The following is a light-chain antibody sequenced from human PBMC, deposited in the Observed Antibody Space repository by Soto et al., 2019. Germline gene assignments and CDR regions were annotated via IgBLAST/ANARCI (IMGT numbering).Light chain of an antibody. Sequence: QSALTQPASVSGSPGQSITISCTGTISDVGTYNLVSWFQQYPGKAPKLMIFEVSERPSGVSNRFSGSKSGNAASLTISELQAEDEADYYCSSYAGCGTYVFGTGTKLTVL. J-gene: IGLJ1*01. V-gene: IGLV2-23*02. CDR3: SSYAGCGTYV. CDR1: ISDVGTYNL. CDR2: EVS.